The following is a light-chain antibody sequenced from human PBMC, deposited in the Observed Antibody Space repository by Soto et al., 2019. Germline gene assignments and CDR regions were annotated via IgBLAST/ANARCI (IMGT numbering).Light chain of an antibody. J-gene: IGLJ3*02. CDR2: EDD. CDR1: SGRVASNY. CDR3: QSYDSPKEV. V-gene: IGLV6-57*04. Sequence: NFMLTQPHSVSESPGKTVTISCTRSSGRVASNYVQWYQQRPGSAPTTVIVEDDQRPSGVPDRFSGSIDSSSYSAFLTISGLKTEDEADYYCQSYDSPKEVFGGGTKLTVL.